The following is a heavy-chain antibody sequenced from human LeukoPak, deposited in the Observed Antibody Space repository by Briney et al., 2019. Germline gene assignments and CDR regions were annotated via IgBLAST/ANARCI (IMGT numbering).Heavy chain of an antibody. CDR2: MYYSGST. V-gene: IGHV4-31*03. Sequence: SQTLSLTCTVSGGSISSGGYYWSWIRQHPGGGLQWIGYMYYSGSTYYYPSLKSRLTISVDTSKNQFSLKLSSVTAADTAVYYCAGRIAAAGTRWFDPWGQGTLVTVSS. D-gene: IGHD6-13*01. CDR3: AGRIAAAGTRWFDP. CDR1: GGSISSGGYY. J-gene: IGHJ5*02.